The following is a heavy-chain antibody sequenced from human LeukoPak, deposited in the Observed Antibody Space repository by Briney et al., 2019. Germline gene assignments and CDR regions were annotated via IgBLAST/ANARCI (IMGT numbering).Heavy chain of an antibody. CDR1: GGSISSGSYY. D-gene: IGHD3-22*01. CDR2: IYTSGST. V-gene: IGHV4-61*02. J-gene: IGHJ3*02. Sequence: PSETLSLTCTVSGGSISSGSYYWSWIRQPAGKGLEWIGRIYTSGSTNYNPSLKSRVTISVDTSKNQFSLKLSSVTAADTAVYYCARDIRPQWGLLRQIDAFDIWGQGTMVTVSS. CDR3: ARDIRPQWGLLRQIDAFDI.